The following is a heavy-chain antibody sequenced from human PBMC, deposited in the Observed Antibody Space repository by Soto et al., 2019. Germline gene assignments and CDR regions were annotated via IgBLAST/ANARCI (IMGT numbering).Heavy chain of an antibody. V-gene: IGHV3-23*01. J-gene: IGHJ4*02. CDR3: LIRFMEWLLSS. D-gene: IGHD3-3*01. CDR1: GFPFSSYS. CDR2: ISGSGCST. Sequence: GGSLRLSCAASGFPFSSYSMRWVRQAPGKGLECVSAISGSGCSTYYADSVKGRFTISRDNSKSTLYLQMNSLRAEDTAVYYCLIRFMEWLLSSGGQGTLVTVSS.